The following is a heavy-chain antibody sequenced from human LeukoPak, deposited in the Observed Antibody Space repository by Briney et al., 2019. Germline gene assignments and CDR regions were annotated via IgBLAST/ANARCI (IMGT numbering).Heavy chain of an antibody. CDR2: INPNSGGT. J-gene: IGHJ1*01. V-gene: IGHV1-2*02. CDR1: GYTFTGYY. Sequence: GASVKVSCKASGYTFTGYYMHWVRQAPGQGLEWMGWINPNSGGTNYAQKFQGRVTMTRDTSISTAYMELSRLRSDDTAVYYCARAVGDSSGQEYFQHWGQGTLVTVSS. D-gene: IGHD3-22*01. CDR3: ARAVGDSSGQEYFQH.